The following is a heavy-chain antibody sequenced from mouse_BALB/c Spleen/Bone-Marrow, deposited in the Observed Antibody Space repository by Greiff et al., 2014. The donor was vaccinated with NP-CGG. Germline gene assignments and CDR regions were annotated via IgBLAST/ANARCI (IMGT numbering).Heavy chain of an antibody. J-gene: IGHJ3*01. D-gene: IGHD1-1*01. CDR1: GFNIKDTY. V-gene: IGHV14-3*02. CDR2: IDPANGNT. Sequence: VQLKESGAELVKPGASVKLSCTASGFNIKDTYMHWVKQRPEQGLEWIGRIDPANGNTKYDPKFQGKATITADTSSITAYLQLSSLTSEDTAVYYCAIYYYGSSGFAYWGQGTLVTVSA. CDR3: AIYYYGSSGFAY.